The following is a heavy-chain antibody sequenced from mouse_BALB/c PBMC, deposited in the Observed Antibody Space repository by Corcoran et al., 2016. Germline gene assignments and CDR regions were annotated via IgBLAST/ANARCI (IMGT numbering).Heavy chain of an antibody. CDR1: GFNIKDTY. Sequence: EVQLQQSGAELVKPGASVKLSCTASGFNIKDTYMHWVKQRPEQGLEWIGRIDPANGNTKYDPKFQGKATITADTSSNTAYLQLSSLTSEDTAVYYCARNDSYDGYDESYFDYGGQGTTLTVSS. CDR2: IDPANGNT. D-gene: IGHD2-9*01. V-gene: IGHV14-3*02. J-gene: IGHJ2*01. CDR3: ARNDSYDGYDESYFDY.